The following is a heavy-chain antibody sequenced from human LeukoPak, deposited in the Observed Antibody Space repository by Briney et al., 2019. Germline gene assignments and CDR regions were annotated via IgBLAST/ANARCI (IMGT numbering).Heavy chain of an antibody. J-gene: IGHJ4*02. V-gene: IGHV3-30*02. Sequence: GGSLRLSCAASGFTFSSYGMHWVRQAPGKGLEWVAFIRYDGSNKYYADSVKGRFTISRDNSKNTLYLQMNSLRAEDTAVYYCAKDPTMYSSSWYEDYWGQGTLVTVSS. CDR1: GFTFSSYG. CDR2: IRYDGSNK. CDR3: AKDPTMYSSSWYEDY. D-gene: IGHD6-13*01.